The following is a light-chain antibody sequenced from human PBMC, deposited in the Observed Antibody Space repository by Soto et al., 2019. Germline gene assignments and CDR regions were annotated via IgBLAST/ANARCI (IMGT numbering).Light chain of an antibody. J-gene: IGLJ3*02. CDR2: EVS. V-gene: IGLV2-14*01. Sequence: QSVLTQPASVSGSPGQSITISCTGTITDIGTYNFVSWYQHHPGKVPKLIIYEVSLRPSGVSNRFSGSKSANTASLTISGLQAEDEAAYYCSSYSSSNTLVVFGGGTKLTVL. CDR3: SSYSSSNTLVV. CDR1: ITDIGTYNF.